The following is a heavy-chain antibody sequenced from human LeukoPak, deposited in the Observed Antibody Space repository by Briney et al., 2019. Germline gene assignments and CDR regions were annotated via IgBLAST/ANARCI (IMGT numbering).Heavy chain of an antibody. J-gene: IGHJ4*02. V-gene: IGHV3-48*03. CDR1: GFTFSSYE. Sequence: GGSLRLSCAASGFTFSSYEMNWVRQAPGKGLEWVSYISSSGSTIYYADSVKGRFTISRDNAKNSLYLQMDSLRAEDTAVYYCARVPIRDIAVTGIDYWGQGTLVTVSS. CDR2: ISSSGSTI. D-gene: IGHD6-19*01. CDR3: ARVPIRDIAVTGIDY.